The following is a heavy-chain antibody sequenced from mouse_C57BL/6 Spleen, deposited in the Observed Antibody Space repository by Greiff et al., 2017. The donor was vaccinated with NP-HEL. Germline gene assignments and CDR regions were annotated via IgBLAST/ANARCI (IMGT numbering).Heavy chain of an antibody. CDR3: TRSGITTVVARYFDY. Sequence: QVQLQQSGAELVRPGASVTLSCKASGYTFTDYEMHWVKQTPVHGLEWIGAIDPETGGTAYNQKFKGKAILTADKSSSPAYMELRSLTSEDSAVYYCTRSGITTVVARYFDYWGQGTTLTVSS. CDR1: GYTFTDYE. CDR2: IDPETGGT. J-gene: IGHJ2*01. D-gene: IGHD1-1*01. V-gene: IGHV1-15*01.